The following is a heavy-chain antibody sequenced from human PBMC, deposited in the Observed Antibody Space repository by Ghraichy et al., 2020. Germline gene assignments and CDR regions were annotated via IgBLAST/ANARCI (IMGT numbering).Heavy chain of an antibody. Sequence: GGSLRLSCAASGLTFSSYSMSWVRQAPGKGLEWVSSIDSSSSYIYYADSLKGRFTISRDNAKNSLYLQMNSLRAEDTGIYYCARGLGYCSGGRCYSDAFDIWGQGTMVTVSS. CDR3: ARGLGYCSGGRCYSDAFDI. D-gene: IGHD2-15*01. CDR2: IDSSSSYI. J-gene: IGHJ3*02. CDR1: GLTFSSYS. V-gene: IGHV3-21*01.